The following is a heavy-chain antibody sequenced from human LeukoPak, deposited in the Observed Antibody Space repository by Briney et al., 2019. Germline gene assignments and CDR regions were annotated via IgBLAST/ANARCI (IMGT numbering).Heavy chain of an antibody. J-gene: IGHJ5*02. V-gene: IGHV4-59*12. D-gene: IGHD6-13*01. CDR3: ARATGGAAAADFDP. CDR2: IYYSGST. Sequence: PSETLSLTCTVSGGSISSYYWSWIRQPPGKGLEWIGYIYYSGSTYYNPSLKSRITISLDTSKNQFSLKLSSVTAADTAVYYCARATGGAAAADFDPWGQGTLVTVSS. CDR1: GGSISSYY.